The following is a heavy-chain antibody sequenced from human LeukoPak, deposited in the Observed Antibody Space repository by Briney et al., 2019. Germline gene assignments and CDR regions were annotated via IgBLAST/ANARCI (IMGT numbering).Heavy chain of an antibody. CDR1: GFPFSSYA. D-gene: IGHD6-13*01. CDR2: ISGSGGST. V-gene: IGHV3-23*01. J-gene: IGHJ6*02. Sequence: PGGSLRLSCAASGFPFSSYAMTWVRQAPGKGLEWVSAISGSGGSTYYADSVKGRFTISRDNSKNTLYLQMNSLRAEDTAVYYCAKDMRAAAGTGEYYYYGMDVWGQGTTVTVSS. CDR3: AKDMRAAAGTGEYYYYGMDV.